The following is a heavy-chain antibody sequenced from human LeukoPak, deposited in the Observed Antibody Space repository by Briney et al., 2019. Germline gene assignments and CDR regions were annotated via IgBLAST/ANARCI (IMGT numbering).Heavy chain of an antibody. CDR3: ARDTPGGFEH. CDR1: GGSISSYY. V-gene: IGHV4-59*01. Sequence: SETLSLTCTVSGGSISSYYWSWIRQPPGKGLEWIGYIYYSGSTNYNPSLKSRVTISVDTSKNQFSLKLSSVTAADTAVYYCARDTPGGFEHWGQGTLVTVSS. CDR2: IYYSGST. J-gene: IGHJ1*01. D-gene: IGHD2-15*01.